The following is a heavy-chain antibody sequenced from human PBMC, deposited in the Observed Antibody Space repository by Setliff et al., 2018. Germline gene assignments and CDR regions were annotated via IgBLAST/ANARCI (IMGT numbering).Heavy chain of an antibody. Sequence: LSLTCTVSGYSIRSGYYWGWIRQPPGKGLEWIGCIYYSGSTYYNPSLKSRVTISLDTSKNQFSLKLTSVTAADTAVYYCASGLNWLSSTEFDYWGQGTLVTVSS. J-gene: IGHJ4*02. D-gene: IGHD1-20*01. V-gene: IGHV4-38-2*02. CDR3: ASGLNWLSSTEFDY. CDR1: GYSIRSGYY. CDR2: IYYSGST.